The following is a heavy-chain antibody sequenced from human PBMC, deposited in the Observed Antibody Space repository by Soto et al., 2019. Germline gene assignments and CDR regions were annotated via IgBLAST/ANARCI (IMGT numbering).Heavy chain of an antibody. D-gene: IGHD6-6*01. J-gene: IGHJ6*02. CDR2: MNPNSGNT. Sequence: ASVKVSCKASGYTFTSYDSNWVRQATGQGLEWMGWMNPNSGNTGYAQKFQGRVTMTRNTSISTAYMELSSLRSEDTAVYYCASSSLDYYYYYGMDVWGQGTTVTVSS. CDR3: ASSSLDYYYYYGMDV. CDR1: GYTFTSYD. V-gene: IGHV1-8*01.